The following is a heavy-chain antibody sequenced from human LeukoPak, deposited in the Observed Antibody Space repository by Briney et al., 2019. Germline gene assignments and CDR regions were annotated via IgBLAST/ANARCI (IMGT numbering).Heavy chain of an antibody. CDR1: GFTFSSYG. J-gene: IGHJ4*02. D-gene: IGHD2/OR15-2a*01. Sequence: GRSLRPPCAASGFTFSSYGMHWVRQAPGKGLEWVALIWYDGSNKYYADSVKGRLTISRDNSKNTLYLQMNSLRAEDTAVYYCAREGPRGNSQFDYWGQGTLVTVSS. CDR3: AREGPRGNSQFDY. CDR2: IWYDGSNK. V-gene: IGHV3-33*01.